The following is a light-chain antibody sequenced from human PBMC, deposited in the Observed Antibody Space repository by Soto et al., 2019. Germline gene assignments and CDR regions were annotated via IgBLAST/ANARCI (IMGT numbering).Light chain of an antibody. CDR2: DAS. J-gene: IGKJ5*01. V-gene: IGKV3-11*01. CDR3: QQRSEWPRGVA. Sequence: EIVLTQSPATLSLSPGERATRSCRASQSVSSYLVWYQQKPGQAPRLLTYDASNRVTGIPARFSGSGSGTDFTLAISSLEPEDSAVYYCQQRSEWPRGVAFGQGTRLEIK. CDR1: QSVSSY.